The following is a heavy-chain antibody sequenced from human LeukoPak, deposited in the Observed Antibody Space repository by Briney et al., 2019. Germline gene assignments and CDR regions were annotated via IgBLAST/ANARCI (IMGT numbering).Heavy chain of an antibody. CDR2: INPSDGST. J-gene: IGHJ1*01. CDR3: TSKKRYYDSSTPLGFQH. Sequence: ASVKVSCKASGYTFTSFYMHWVRQAPGQGLEWMGIINPSDGSTSYAQKFQGRVTMTRDTSTSTVYMELSSLRSEDTAVYYCTSKKRYYDSSTPLGFQHWGQGTLVTVSS. D-gene: IGHD3-22*01. CDR1: GYTFTSFY. V-gene: IGHV1-46*01.